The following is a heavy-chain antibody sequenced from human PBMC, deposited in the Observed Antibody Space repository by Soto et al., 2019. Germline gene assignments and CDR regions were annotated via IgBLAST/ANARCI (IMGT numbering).Heavy chain of an antibody. CDR1: GYTFTSYG. CDR3: GWGVATRSYWYFDL. D-gene: IGHD5-12*01. V-gene: IGHV1-18*01. CDR2: ISAYNGNT. J-gene: IGHJ2*01. Sequence: ASVKVSCKASGYTFTSYGISWVRQAPGQGLEWMGWISAYNGNTNCAQKLQGRVTMTTDTSTSTAYMELRSLRSDDTAVYYCGWGVATRSYWYFDLWGRGTLVTVSS.